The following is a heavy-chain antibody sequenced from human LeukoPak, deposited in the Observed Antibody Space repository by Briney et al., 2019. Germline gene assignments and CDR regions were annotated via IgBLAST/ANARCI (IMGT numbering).Heavy chain of an antibody. CDR2: ISSSGYI. D-gene: IGHD6-6*01. J-gene: IGHJ4*02. Sequence: RAGGSLRLSCAASGFTFTGYTINWVRQAPGKGLEWVSSISSSGYISYADSVRGRFTISRDNAKNSLYLQMNSLRAEDTAIYYCSGQYSSSSVVDYWGQGTLVTVSS. CDR3: SGQYSSSSVVDY. CDR1: GFTFTGYT. V-gene: IGHV3-21*01.